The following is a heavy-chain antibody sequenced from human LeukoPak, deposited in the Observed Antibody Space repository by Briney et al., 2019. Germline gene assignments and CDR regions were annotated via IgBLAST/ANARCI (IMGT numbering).Heavy chain of an antibody. CDR2: ITDAVGST. Sequence: QSGGSLRLSCAVSGFTFSSYAMSWVRQAPGKGLEWVSAITDAVGSTHYADSVKGRFTISSDNSKNTVYLQMNSLRPEDMAVYYCAKEIFSGLLYIDYWGQGTLVTVSS. V-gene: IGHV3-23*01. D-gene: IGHD5-12*01. CDR1: GFTFSSYA. J-gene: IGHJ4*02. CDR3: AKEIFSGLLYIDY.